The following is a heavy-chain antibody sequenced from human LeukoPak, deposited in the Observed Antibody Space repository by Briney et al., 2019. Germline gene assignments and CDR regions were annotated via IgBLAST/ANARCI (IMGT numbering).Heavy chain of an antibody. Sequence: SETLSLTCTVSGGSIGDDYFTWIRQPAGKGLEWIGRIHSGGTTNYNPSLMSRVTLSIDTSKKQISLRLTSMTAADTALYYCARAVIAARRVFDYWGQGTLVTVSS. CDR1: GGSIGDDY. CDR2: IHSGGTT. CDR3: ARAVIAARRVFDY. J-gene: IGHJ4*02. D-gene: IGHD6-6*01. V-gene: IGHV4-4*07.